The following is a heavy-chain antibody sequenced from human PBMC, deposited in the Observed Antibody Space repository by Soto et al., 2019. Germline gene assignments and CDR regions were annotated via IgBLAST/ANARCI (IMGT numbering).Heavy chain of an antibody. Sequence: GGSLRLSCAASGFTFSSYSMNWVRQAPGKGLEWVSSISSSSSYIYYADSVKGRFTISRDNAKNSLYLQMNSLRAEDTAVYYCARVADYGDYLDAFAFSGQGSLVIGSS. J-gene: IGHJ3*01. V-gene: IGHV3-21*01. CDR3: ARVADYGDYLDAFAF. D-gene: IGHD4-17*01. CDR2: ISSSSSYI. CDR1: GFTFSSYS.